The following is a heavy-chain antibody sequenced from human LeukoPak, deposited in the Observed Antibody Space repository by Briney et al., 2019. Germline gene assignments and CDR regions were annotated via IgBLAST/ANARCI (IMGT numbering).Heavy chain of an antibody. CDR3: AKDRFYDTTTTGVFDI. Sequence: GGSLRLSCAASGFTFTSYAMSWVRQAPGKGLEWISAISGSGGSTYYADSVKGRFTISRDNAKNTLYLQMNSLRAEDTAVYYCAKDRFYDTTTTGVFDIWGQGTMVTASS. CDR1: GFTFTSYA. J-gene: IGHJ3*02. CDR2: ISGSGGST. D-gene: IGHD3-22*01. V-gene: IGHV3-23*01.